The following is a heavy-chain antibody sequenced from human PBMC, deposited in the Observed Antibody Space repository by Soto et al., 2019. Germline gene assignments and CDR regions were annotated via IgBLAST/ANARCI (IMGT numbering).Heavy chain of an antibody. J-gene: IGHJ5*02. CDR1: GFTFSSYA. D-gene: IGHD6-19*01. CDR2: ISGSGGST. CDR3: AKFSSGVVFQWFDP. Sequence: HPGGSLRLSCAASGFTFSSYAMSWVRQAPGKGLEWVSAISGSGGSTYYADSVKGRFTISRDNSKNTLYLQMNSLRAEDTAVYYCAKFSSGVVFQWFDPWGQGTLVTVSS. V-gene: IGHV3-23*01.